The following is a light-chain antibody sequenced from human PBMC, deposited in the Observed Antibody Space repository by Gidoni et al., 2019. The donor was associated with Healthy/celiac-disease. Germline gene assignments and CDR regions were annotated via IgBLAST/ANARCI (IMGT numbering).Light chain of an antibody. CDR2: GAS. J-gene: IGKJ4*01. V-gene: IGKV3-20*01. Sequence: LTQSPGTLSLSPGERATLSCRASQSVSSSYLAWYQQKPGQAPRLLIYGASSRATGIPDRFSGSGSGTDFTLTISRLEPEDFAVYYCQQYGSSPLTFXGXTKVEIK. CDR1: QSVSSSY. CDR3: QQYGSSPLT.